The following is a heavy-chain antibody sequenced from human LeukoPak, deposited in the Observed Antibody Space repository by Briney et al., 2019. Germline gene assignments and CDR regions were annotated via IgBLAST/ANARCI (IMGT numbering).Heavy chain of an antibody. D-gene: IGHD1-26*01. J-gene: IGHJ5*02. Sequence: GGSLRLSCAASGFTFSSYAMSWVRQAPGKGLEWVSAISGSGGTTYYADSVKGRFTISRDNAKNSLYLQMNSLRVEDTAVYYCARGYTGSYYRWFDPWGQGTLVTVSS. V-gene: IGHV3-23*01. CDR2: ISGSGGTT. CDR1: GFTFSSYA. CDR3: ARGYTGSYYRWFDP.